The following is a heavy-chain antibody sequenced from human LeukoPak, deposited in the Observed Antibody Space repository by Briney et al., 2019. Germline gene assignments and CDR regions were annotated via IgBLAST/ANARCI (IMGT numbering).Heavy chain of an antibody. CDR1: GGSISNYY. J-gene: IGHJ4*02. D-gene: IGHD6-13*01. V-gene: IGHV4-4*07. Sequence: SETLSLTCTVSGGSISNYYWSWIRQPAGKGLEWIGRIYHSGSTNYNPSLKSRVTMSVDTSKNQFSLKLSSVTAADTAVYYCAREPPYSSSWYVDYWGQGTLVTVSS. CDR2: IYHSGST. CDR3: AREPPYSSSWYVDY.